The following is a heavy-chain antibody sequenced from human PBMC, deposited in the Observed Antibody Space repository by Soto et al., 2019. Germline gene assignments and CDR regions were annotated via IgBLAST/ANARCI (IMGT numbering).Heavy chain of an antibody. Sequence: QVQLVQSGPEVKKPGASVKVSCQTSGYTFTSYGINWVRQAPGQGPEWVGWISPLSGDTIYAQSVQGRVTCTTGTYSGTAYMELRSLTSDDTAVYYCARDGGKYDYDRSGFPYWGQGTLVTVSP. CDR2: ISPLSGDT. D-gene: IGHD3-22*01. CDR3: ARDGGKYDYDRSGFPY. J-gene: IGHJ4*02. CDR1: GYTFTSYG. V-gene: IGHV1-18*01.